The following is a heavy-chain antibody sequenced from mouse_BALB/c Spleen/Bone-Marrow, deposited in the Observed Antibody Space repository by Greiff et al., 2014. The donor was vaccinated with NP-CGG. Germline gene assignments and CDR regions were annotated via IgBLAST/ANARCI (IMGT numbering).Heavy chain of an antibody. D-gene: IGHD1-1*01. CDR3: ARYYNGYYFYN. V-gene: IGHV14-3*02. CDR1: GFNIKDTY. Sequence: EVQRQQSGPELVKPGASVKLSCTASGFNIKDTYMHWVKQRPEQGLEWIGRIDPADGNTKYDPKFQGKATITADTSSNTAYLQLSSLTSEDTAVYYGARYYNGYYFYNWGQGTTLTVSS. J-gene: IGHJ2*01. CDR2: IDPADGNT.